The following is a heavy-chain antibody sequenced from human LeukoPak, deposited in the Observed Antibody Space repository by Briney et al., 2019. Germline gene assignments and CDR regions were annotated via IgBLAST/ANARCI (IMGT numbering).Heavy chain of an antibody. CDR1: GVNLNIYA. CDR2: ILHAEANS. D-gene: IGHD1-14*01. Sequence: PVRTLRLSSALSGVNLNIYAIHSVPQAPRKGLWCGSVILHAEANSFYTDSVQGRFTISRDPSKNLLYLQTNSLSVDDPAVYYCAKEYTPSPPLGELDSWGQGTLVTVSS. CDR3: AKEYTPSPPLGELDS. J-gene: IGHJ4*02. V-gene: IGHV3-30-3*02.